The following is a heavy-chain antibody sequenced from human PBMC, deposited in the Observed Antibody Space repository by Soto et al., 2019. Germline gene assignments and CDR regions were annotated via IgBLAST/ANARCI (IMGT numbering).Heavy chain of an antibody. CDR3: ARGPPGVYYYIDV. V-gene: IGHV4-59*01. CDR2: IYYSGST. D-gene: IGHD2-8*01. CDR1: GGSISSYY. J-gene: IGHJ6*03. Sequence: SETLSLTCTVSGGSISSYYWSWIRQPPGKGLEWIGYIYYSGSTNYNPSLKSRVTISVDTSKNQFSLKLSSVTAADTAVYYCARGPPGVYYYIDVWGKGTTVTVSS.